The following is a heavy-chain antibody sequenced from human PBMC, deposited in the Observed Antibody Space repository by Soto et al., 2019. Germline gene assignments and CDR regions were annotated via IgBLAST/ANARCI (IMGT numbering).Heavy chain of an antibody. CDR2: ISSNGGST. CDR3: ARGSRSVVVPAAMPRRSLPPDY. Sequence: GGSLRLSCAASGFTFSSYAMHWVRQAPGKGLEYVSAISSNGGSTYYANSVKGRFTISRDNSKNTLYLQMGSLRAEDMAVYYCARGSRSVVVPAAMPRRSLPPDYWGQGTLVTVSS. D-gene: IGHD2-2*01. J-gene: IGHJ4*02. CDR1: GFTFSSYA. V-gene: IGHV3-64*01.